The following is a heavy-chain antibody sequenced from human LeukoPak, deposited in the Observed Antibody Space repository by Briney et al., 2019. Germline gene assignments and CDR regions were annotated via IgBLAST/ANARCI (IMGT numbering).Heavy chain of an antibody. CDR1: GGSFSGYY. J-gene: IGHJ1*01. D-gene: IGHD6-13*01. Sequence: SETLSLTCAVYGGSFSGYYWSWIRQPPGKGLEWIGEINHSGSTNYNPPLKSRVTISVDTSKNQFSLKLSSVTAADTAVYYCARRSSSWQLTGYFQHWGQGTLVTVSS. CDR3: ARRSSSWQLTGYFQH. CDR2: INHSGST. V-gene: IGHV4-34*01.